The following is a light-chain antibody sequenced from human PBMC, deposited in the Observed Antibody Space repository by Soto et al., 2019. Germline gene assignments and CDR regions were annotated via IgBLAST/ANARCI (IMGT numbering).Light chain of an antibody. CDR3: ATWEDRLNGYV. V-gene: IGLV1-44*01. J-gene: IGLJ1*01. CDR2: SNN. Sequence: QAVVTQPPSASGTPGQRVTISCSGSNSNIGSNTVTWYQQLPGTAPSLLIYSNNQRSSGVPDRFSGSRSGTSGSLAISGLQSEDEADYYCATWEDRLNGYVFGSGTKLTVL. CDR1: NSNIGSNT.